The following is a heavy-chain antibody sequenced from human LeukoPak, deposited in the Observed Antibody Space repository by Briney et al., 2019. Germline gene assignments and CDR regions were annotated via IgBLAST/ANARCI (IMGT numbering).Heavy chain of an antibody. V-gene: IGHV1-46*01. CDR1: GYTFTSYY. J-gene: IGHJ5*02. CDR2: INPSGGST. Sequence: ASVKVSCKASGYTFTSYYMHWVRQAPGQGLEWMGIINPSGGSTSYAQKFQGRVTMTRDMSTSTVYMELSSLRSEDTAVYYCAREGEKRITIFGVVIGIKNWFDPWGQGTLVTVSS. CDR3: AREGEKRITIFGVVIGIKNWFDP. D-gene: IGHD3-3*01.